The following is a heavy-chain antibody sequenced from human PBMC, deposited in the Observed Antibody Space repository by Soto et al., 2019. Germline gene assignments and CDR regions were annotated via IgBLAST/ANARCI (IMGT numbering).Heavy chain of an antibody. CDR2: IYYSGST. V-gene: IGHV4-59*01. CDR3: ARDVDYDSSGYSYFDY. CDR1: GGSISSYY. D-gene: IGHD3-22*01. J-gene: IGHJ4*02. Sequence: PSETLSLTCTVSGGSISSYYWSWIRQPPGKGLEWIGYIYYSGSTNYNPSLKSRVTISVDTSKNQFSLKLSSVTAADTAVYYCARDVDYDSSGYSYFDYWGQGTLVTVSS.